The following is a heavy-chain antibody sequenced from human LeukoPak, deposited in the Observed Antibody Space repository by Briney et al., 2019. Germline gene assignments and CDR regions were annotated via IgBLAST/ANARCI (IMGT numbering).Heavy chain of an antibody. V-gene: IGHV3-53*01. CDR2: IYSGGST. CDR3: ARVMRGSSPSFSGGYYYYYMDV. J-gene: IGHJ6*03. Sequence: GGSLRLSCAASGFTVSSNYMSWVRQAPGKGLEWVSVIYSGGSTYYADSVKGRFTISRDNSKNTLYLQMNSLRAEDTAVYYCARVMRGSSPSFSGGYYYYYMDVWGKGTTVTVSS. CDR1: GFTVSSNY. D-gene: IGHD6-6*01.